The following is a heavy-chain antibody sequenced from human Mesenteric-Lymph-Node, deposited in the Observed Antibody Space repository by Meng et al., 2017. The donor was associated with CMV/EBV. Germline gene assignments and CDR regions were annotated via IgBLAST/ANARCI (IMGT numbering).Heavy chain of an antibody. CDR1: GYSFTNYW. CDR2: IYPGDSDT. CDR3: ARQGMAPIPAADY. V-gene: IGHV5-51*01. D-gene: IGHD5-24*01. J-gene: IGHJ4*02. Sequence: GGSLRLSCKGSGYSFTNYWIGWERQMPGKGLEWMGIIYPGDSDTRYSPSFQGQVTISADKSINTAYLQWRSLKASDTAMYYCARQGMAPIPAADYWGQGTLVTVSS.